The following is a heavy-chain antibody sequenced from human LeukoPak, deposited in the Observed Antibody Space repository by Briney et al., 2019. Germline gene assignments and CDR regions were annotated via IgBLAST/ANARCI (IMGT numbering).Heavy chain of an antibody. CDR2: ISNDGSRK. V-gene: IGHV3-30*03. CDR1: EFTFSRHG. CDR3: ARDRAWNYFDY. Sequence: GRSLRLSCAPSEFTFSRHGMHWVRQAPGKGLEWVAIISNDGSRKYYAHSVEGRFTISRDNSKNTLYLQMDSLRAEDTAVYYCARDRAWNYFDYWGQGTLVTASS. J-gene: IGHJ4*02. D-gene: IGHD3-3*01.